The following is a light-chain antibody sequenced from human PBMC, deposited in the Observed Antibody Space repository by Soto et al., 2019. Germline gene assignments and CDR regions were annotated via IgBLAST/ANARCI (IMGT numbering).Light chain of an antibody. J-gene: IGLJ3*02. CDR1: RAYIGSNT. CDR3: AAWDDSLSGPV. CDR2: NNN. Sequence: QSVLTQPPSASGTPGQRVTISCSGSRAYIGSNTVTWYQHLPGAAPTLLVYNNNQRPSGVPDRFSGSKSDTAASLAISGLQFEDEAVYYCAAWDDSLSGPVFGGGTKLTVL. V-gene: IGLV1-44*01.